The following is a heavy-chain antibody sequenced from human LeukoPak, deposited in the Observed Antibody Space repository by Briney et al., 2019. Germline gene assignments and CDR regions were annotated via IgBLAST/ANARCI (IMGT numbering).Heavy chain of an antibody. V-gene: IGHV3-7*01. CDR2: IKQDGSEK. Sequence: PGGSLRLSCAASGFTFSSYWMSWVRQAPGKGLEWVANIKQDGSEKYYVDSVKGRFTISRDNAKNSLYLQMNSLRAEDTSVYYCARVEGDGSGSYYNGGDYFDYWGQGTLVTVSS. D-gene: IGHD3-10*01. J-gene: IGHJ4*02. CDR1: GFTFSSYW. CDR3: ARVEGDGSGSYYNGGDYFDY.